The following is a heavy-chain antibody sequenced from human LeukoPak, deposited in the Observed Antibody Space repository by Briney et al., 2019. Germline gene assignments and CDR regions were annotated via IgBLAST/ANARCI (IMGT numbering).Heavy chain of an antibody. CDR2: ISNNGGYT. D-gene: IGHD2-15*01. Sequence: YPGGSLRLSCAASGFTFSSSAMSWVRQAPGKGLEWVSAISNNGGYTYYADSVQGRFTISRGNSKSTLCLQMNSLRAEDTAVYYCAKQLGYCSDGSCYFPYWGQGTLVTVSS. CDR1: GFTFSSSA. J-gene: IGHJ4*02. V-gene: IGHV3-23*01. CDR3: AKQLGYCSDGSCYFPY.